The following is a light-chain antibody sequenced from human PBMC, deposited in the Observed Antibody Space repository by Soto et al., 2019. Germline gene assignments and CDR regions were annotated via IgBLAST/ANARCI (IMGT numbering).Light chain of an antibody. CDR2: GTS. CDR1: QSVSSTY. CDR3: QQYGSSPPDS. J-gene: IGKJ2*03. V-gene: IGKV3-20*01. Sequence: EIVLTQSPGALYFSPEEIATLSCRVSQSVSSTYLGWYQQKPGQAPRLLIYGTSNRASGIQDRFSGSGSGTDFSLAISRLEPEEFAVYSCQQYGSSPPDSFGQGTKLEIK.